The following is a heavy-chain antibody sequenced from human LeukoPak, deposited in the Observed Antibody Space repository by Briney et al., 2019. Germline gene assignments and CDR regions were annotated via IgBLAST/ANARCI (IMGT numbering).Heavy chain of an antibody. CDR3: TRDGGSFCDFDY. J-gene: IGHJ4*02. CDR1: GFSFRNYA. Sequence: GGSPRLSCVASGFSFRNYAIHWVRQAPGKGLEYVSVINTDGRITYYADSVKGRFTISRDNSKDTVYLQMDSLRGEDMAVYYCTRDGGSFCDFDYWGQGALVTVSS. D-gene: IGHD1-26*01. CDR2: INTDGRIT. V-gene: IGHV3-64*02.